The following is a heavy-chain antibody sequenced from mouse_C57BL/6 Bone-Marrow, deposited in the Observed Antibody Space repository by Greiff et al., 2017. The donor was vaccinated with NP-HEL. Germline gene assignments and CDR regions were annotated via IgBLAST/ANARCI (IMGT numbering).Heavy chain of an antibody. J-gene: IGHJ2*01. V-gene: IGHV1-4*01. CDR1: GYTFTSYT. D-gene: IGHD2-1*01. CDR3: GRSTWGGY. Sequence: VQLQQSGAELARPGASVKMSCKASGYTFTSYTMHWVKQRPGQGLEWIGYINPSSGYTKYNQKFKDKATLTADKSSSTSYMQLSSLTSEDSAVYYCGRSTWGGYGGRGTALTVTA. CDR2: INPSSGYT.